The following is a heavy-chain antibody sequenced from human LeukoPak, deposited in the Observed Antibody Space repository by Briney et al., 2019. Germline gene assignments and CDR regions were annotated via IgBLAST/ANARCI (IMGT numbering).Heavy chain of an antibody. CDR3: STEPRSLLY. CDR2: IRNDGSNK. D-gene: IGHD4-17*01. J-gene: IGHJ4*01. CDR1: GFTFSSYG. V-gene: IGHV3-30*02. Sequence: GGSLRRSCAASGFTFSSYGMDWVRQAPGKGLEWVAFIRNDGSNKYYADSVKGRFTISRDNAKNSLYLQLNSLRPEDTALYYCSTEPRSLLYWGHGTLVTVSS.